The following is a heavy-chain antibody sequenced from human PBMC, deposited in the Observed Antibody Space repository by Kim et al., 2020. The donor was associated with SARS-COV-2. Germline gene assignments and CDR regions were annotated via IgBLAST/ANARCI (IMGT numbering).Heavy chain of an antibody. D-gene: IGHD1-1*01. V-gene: IGHV3-11*01. CDR2: ISSSGSSL. J-gene: IGHJ4*02. Sequence: GGSLRLSCAASGFTFSDYYMTWIRQALGKGLEWVSHISSSGSSLYYADSVKGRFAISRDNAKNSLYLQMNSLRVEDTAVYYCARLASRGGYEVFDYWGQGALVTVSS. CDR3: ARLASRGGYEVFDY. CDR1: GFTFSDYY.